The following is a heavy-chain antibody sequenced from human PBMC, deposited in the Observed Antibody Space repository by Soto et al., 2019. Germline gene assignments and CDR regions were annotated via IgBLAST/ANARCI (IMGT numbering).Heavy chain of an antibody. Sequence: GESLKISCKGSGYSFNNYWIGWARQMPGKGLEWLGIIYPSDSDTRYSPSFQGHVTISADKSISTAYLQWSSLKASDTAMYYCSRHVSITMTVARPDDAFAIWSQGTMVTGSS. CDR1: GYSFNNYW. V-gene: IGHV5-51*01. D-gene: IGHD3-22*01. J-gene: IGHJ3*02. CDR2: IYPSDSDT. CDR3: SRHVSITMTVARPDDAFAI.